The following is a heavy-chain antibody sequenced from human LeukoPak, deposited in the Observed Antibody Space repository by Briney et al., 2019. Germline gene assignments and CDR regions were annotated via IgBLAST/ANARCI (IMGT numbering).Heavy chain of an antibody. J-gene: IGHJ6*03. Sequence: GASVKVSCKASGGTFSSYAISWVRPAPGQGLEWMGVFIPILDTANSTQKFQGRLTITADKSTNTVYMELSSLRFDDTAVYFCAGIPVFGVVLHQEPVWGKGTTVTVSS. CDR2: FIPILDTA. CDR1: GGTFSSYA. V-gene: IGHV1-69*10. D-gene: IGHD3-3*01. CDR3: AGIPVFGVVLHQEPV.